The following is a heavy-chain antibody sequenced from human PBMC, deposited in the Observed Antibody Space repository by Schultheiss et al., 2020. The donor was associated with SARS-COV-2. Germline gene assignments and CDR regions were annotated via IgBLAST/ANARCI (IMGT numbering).Heavy chain of an antibody. CDR1: GGSISSSSYY. CDR3: ARGRFLPKTDSRYFDL. J-gene: IGHJ2*01. V-gene: IGHV4-39*07. Sequence: SETLSLTCTVSGGSISSSSYYWGWIRQPPGKGLEWIGSIYTSGSTNYNPSLKSRVTISVDTSKNQFSLKLSSVTAADTAVYYCARGRFLPKTDSRYFDLWGRGTLVTVSS. CDR2: IYTSGST. D-gene: IGHD1-1*01.